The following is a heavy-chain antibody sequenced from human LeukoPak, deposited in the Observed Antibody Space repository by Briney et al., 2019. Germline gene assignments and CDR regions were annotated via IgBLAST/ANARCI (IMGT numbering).Heavy chain of an antibody. CDR2: ISYDGSNK. CDR3: ARAPPGYGGNSDC. Sequence: GRSLRLSCAASGFTFSSYAMHWVRQAPGKGLEWVAVISYDGSNKYYADSVKGRFTISRDNSKNTLYLQMNSLRAEDTAVYYCARAPPGYGGNSDCWGQGTLVTVSS. CDR1: GFTFSSYA. D-gene: IGHD4-23*01. V-gene: IGHV3-30*04. J-gene: IGHJ4*02.